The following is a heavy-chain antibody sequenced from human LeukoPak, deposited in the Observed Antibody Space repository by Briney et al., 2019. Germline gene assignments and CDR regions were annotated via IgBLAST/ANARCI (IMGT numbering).Heavy chain of an antibody. D-gene: IGHD3-3*01. CDR2: ISGNGVAT. CDR1: GFSFSGDY. V-gene: IGHV3-64*01. J-gene: IGHJ6*02. CDR3: ARDTNREQDI. Sequence: GGSLRLSCAASGFSFSGDYIHWVRQAPGKGLEYVSAISGNGVATHYTNSVKGRFTISRDNSKNTVYLQMGSLSTEDTAVYYCARDTNREQDIWGQGTTVTVSS.